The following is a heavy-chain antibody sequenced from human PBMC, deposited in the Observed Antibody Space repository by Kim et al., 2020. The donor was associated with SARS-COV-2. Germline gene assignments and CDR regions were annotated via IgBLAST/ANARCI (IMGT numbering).Heavy chain of an antibody. V-gene: IGHV3-23*03. Sequence: GSLRLSCAASGFTFSSYAMSWVRQAPGKGLEWVSVIYSGGSSTYYADSVKGRFTISRDNSKNTLYLQMNSLRAEDTAVYYCAKDNEQLVRTGLYYYYGMDVWGQGTTVTVSS. CDR3: AKDNEQLVRTGLYYYYGMDV. CDR1: GFTFSSYA. CDR2: IYSGGSST. J-gene: IGHJ6*02. D-gene: IGHD6-6*01.